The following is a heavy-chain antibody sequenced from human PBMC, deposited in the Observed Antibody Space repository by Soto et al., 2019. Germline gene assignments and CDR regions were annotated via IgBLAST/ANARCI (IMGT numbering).Heavy chain of an antibody. CDR3: ARGQYYDCLSGYYYYYYGMDV. J-gene: IGHJ6*02. Sequence: SETLSLTCTVSCGSISGYYWNWIRQPPGKGLEWIGDIYYSGGTNYNPSLKSRVTISVDTSKNQFSLKLSSVTAADTAVYYCARGQYYDCLSGYYYYYYGMDVWGQGTTVTVSS. CDR1: CGSISGYY. V-gene: IGHV4-59*01. D-gene: IGHD3-3*01. CDR2: IYYSGGT.